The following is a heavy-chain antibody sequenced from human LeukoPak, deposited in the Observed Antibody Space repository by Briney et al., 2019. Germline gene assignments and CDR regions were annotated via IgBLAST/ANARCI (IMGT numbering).Heavy chain of an antibody. D-gene: IGHD1-1*01. CDR1: GFTFDSYA. V-gene: IGHV3-23*01. CDR2: ISGSGGST. CDR3: ASLPHPTYYFDY. J-gene: IGHJ4*02. Sequence: GGSLRLSCAASGFTFDSYAMNWVRQAPGKGLEWVSAISGSGGSTYYADSVKGRFTISRDNSKNTLYLQMNSLRAEDTAVYYCASLPHPTYYFDYWGQGTLVTVSS.